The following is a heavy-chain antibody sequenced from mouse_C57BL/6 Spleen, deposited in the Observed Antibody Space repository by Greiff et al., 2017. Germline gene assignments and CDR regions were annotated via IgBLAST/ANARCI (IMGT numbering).Heavy chain of an antibody. V-gene: IGHV5-16*01. Sequence: EVKLMESEEGLVQPGSSMKLSCTASGFTFSDYYMAWVRQVPEKGLEWVANINYDGSSTYYLDSLTSRFIISRDNAKNILYLQLSSLKSEYSATYYCAREAYGGYFDYWGQGTTLTVSS. D-gene: IGHD1-1*01. J-gene: IGHJ2*01. CDR3: AREAYGGYFDY. CDR1: GFTFSDYY. CDR2: INYDGSST.